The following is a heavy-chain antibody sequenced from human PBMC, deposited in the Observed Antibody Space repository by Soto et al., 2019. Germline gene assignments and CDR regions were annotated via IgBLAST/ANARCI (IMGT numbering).Heavy chain of an antibody. CDR3: ALHWNPVYFDY. D-gene: IGHD1-1*01. CDR1: GFTFSSYA. CDR2: ISGSGGST. J-gene: IGHJ4*02. Sequence: GGSLRLSCAASGFTFSSYAMSWVRQAPGKGLEWVSAISGSGGSTYYADSVKGRFTISRDNSKNTLYLQMDSLRAEDTAVYYCALHWNPVYFDYWGQGTLVTVSS. V-gene: IGHV3-23*01.